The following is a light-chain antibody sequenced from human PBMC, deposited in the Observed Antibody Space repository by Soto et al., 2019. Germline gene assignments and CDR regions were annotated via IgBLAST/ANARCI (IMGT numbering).Light chain of an antibody. J-gene: IGLJ1*01. CDR2: DVS. CDR3: LSYTTSTTYG. V-gene: IGLV2-14*03. Sequence: QSVLTQPASVSGSPGQSITISCTGTSSDVGAYNHVSWFQHHSGKAPKLMIYDVSNRPSGVSNRFSGSKSGNTASLTISGLQAEDEADYYCLSYTTSTTYGFGTGTKVTVL. CDR1: SSDVGAYNH.